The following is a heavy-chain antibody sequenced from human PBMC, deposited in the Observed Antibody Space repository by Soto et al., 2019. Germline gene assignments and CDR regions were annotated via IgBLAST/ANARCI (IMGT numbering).Heavy chain of an antibody. J-gene: IGHJ4*02. CDR2: ISTSSSYI. V-gene: IGHV3-21*01. CDR3: ARDGMLPGTGAGTDDLDY. Sequence: EVQLVESGGGLVKPGGSLRLSCAVSGFTFSSFNMNWVRQAPGKGLEWVSSISTSSSYIYYADSVKGRFTISRDNAKNSLYLQMNSLRAEDTAVYYCARDGMLPGTGAGTDDLDYWGQGTLVTVSS. D-gene: IGHD6-19*01. CDR1: GFTFSSFN.